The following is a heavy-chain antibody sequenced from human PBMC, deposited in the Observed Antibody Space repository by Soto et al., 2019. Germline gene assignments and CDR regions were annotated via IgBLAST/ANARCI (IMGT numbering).Heavy chain of an antibody. CDR3: AREDIVVVASRPLDY. D-gene: IGHD2-15*01. J-gene: IGHJ4*02. V-gene: IGHV3-7*01. CDR2: IKQDGSEK. Sequence: EVQLVESGGGLVQPGGSLRLSCAASGFTFSSYWMSWVRQAPGKGLEWVANIKQDGSEKYYVDSVKGRFTISRDNAKNSLYLQMNSLRAEDTAVYYCAREDIVVVASRPLDYWGQGTLVTVSS. CDR1: GFTFSSYW.